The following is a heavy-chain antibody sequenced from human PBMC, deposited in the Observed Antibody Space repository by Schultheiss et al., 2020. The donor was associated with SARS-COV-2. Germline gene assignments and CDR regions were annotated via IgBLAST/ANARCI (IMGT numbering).Heavy chain of an antibody. CDR2: IYYTGIT. J-gene: IGHJ6*02. Sequence: SETLSLTCSVSGSSITGFFWTWIRQPPGKGLEQVGNIYYTGITKYSPSLKSRVTFSLDTSKKQFSLRLNSVTAADTAVYYCAKDRIQFLEPMDVWGQGTTVTVSS. V-gene: IGHV4-59*01. CDR1: GSSITGFF. D-gene: IGHD3-3*01. CDR3: AKDRIQFLEPMDV.